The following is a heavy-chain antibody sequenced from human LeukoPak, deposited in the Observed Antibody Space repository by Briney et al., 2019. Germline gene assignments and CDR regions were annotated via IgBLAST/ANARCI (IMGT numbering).Heavy chain of an antibody. V-gene: IGHV1-46*01. D-gene: IGHD3-3*01. J-gene: IGHJ6*03. CDR1: GYTFTSYY. CDR3: ARGSTIFGVVIPDYYYYYYMDV. CDR2: INPSGGST. Sequence: ASVKVSCKASGYTFTSYYMHWVRQAPGQGLEWMGIINPSGGSTSCAQKFQGRVTMTRDTSTSTVYMELSSLRSEDTAVYYCARGSTIFGVVIPDYYYYYYMDVWGKGTTVTVSS.